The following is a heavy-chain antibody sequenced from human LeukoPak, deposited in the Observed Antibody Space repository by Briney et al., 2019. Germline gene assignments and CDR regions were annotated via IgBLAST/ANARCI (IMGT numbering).Heavy chain of an antibody. CDR3: ATGERMVRGDGVDY. D-gene: IGHD3-10*01. CDR2: IYSGGST. V-gene: IGHV3-66*01. Sequence: PGGSLRLSCAASGFTVRNTSMSWVRQAPGKGLEWVSDIYSGGSTYYADSVKGRFTISRDNSKNTLYLQMNSLRAEDTAVYFCATGERMVRGDGVDYWGQGTLVTVSS. J-gene: IGHJ4*02. CDR1: GFTVRNTS.